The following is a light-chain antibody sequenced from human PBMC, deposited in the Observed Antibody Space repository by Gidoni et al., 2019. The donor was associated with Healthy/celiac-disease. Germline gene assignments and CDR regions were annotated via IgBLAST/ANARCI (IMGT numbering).Light chain of an antibody. CDR3: QQRSNWLT. CDR1: QSVSSY. CDR2: DAS. Sequence: EIVLTQSPATLSLSPGERATLSCRASQSVSSYLAWSQQKPGQAPRLLIYDASNRSTGIPARFSGSGSVTYFTLTISSLAPEDFAVYYCQQRSNWLTFGGGTKVEIK. J-gene: IGKJ4*01. V-gene: IGKV3-11*01.